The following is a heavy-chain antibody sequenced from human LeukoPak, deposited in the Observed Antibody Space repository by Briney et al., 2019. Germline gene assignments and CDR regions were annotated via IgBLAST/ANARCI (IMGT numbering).Heavy chain of an antibody. D-gene: IGHD5-24*01. CDR2: ISAYNGNT. CDR3: ARMEMATAIFDY. J-gene: IGHJ4*02. V-gene: IGHV1-18*01. Sequence: ASVKVSCKASGYTFTSYAITWVRQAPGQGLEWMGLISAYNGNTNYAQNLQGRVTKTTDTSTSTAYMELRSLRSDDTAMYYCARMEMATAIFDYWGQGTLVTVSS. CDR1: GYTFTSYA.